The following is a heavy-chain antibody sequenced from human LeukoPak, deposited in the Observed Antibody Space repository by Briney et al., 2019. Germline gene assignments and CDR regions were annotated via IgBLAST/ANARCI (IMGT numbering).Heavy chain of an antibody. D-gene: IGHD6-13*01. Sequence: GGSLRLSCIASGFTFDDYAMHWVRQAPGKGLEWVSGIGTAGEIYYPGSVKGRFTISRENAKNSLYLQMNSLRAGDTAVYYCARAAYSSTWYSRYFDLWGRGTLVTVSS. J-gene: IGHJ2*01. V-gene: IGHV3-13*01. CDR1: GFTFDDYA. CDR3: ARAAYSSTWYSRYFDL. CDR2: IGTAGEI.